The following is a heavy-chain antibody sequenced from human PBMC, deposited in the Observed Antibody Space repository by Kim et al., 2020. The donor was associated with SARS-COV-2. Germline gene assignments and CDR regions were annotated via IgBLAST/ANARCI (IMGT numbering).Heavy chain of an antibody. Sequence: GGSLRLSCAASGFTFSSYAMSWVRQAPGKGLEWVSAISGSGGSTYYADSVKGRFTISRDNSKNTLYLQMNSLRAEDTAVYYCVKDGRGLYSSSLSHDYYGMDVLGQGTTVTVSS. CDR3: VKDGRGLYSSSLSHDYYGMDV. J-gene: IGHJ6*02. V-gene: IGHV3-23*01. D-gene: IGHD6-6*01. CDR1: GFTFSSYA. CDR2: ISGSGGST.